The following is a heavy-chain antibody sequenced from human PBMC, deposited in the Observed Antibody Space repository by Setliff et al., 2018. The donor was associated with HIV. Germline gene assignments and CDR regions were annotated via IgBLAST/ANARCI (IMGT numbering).Heavy chain of an antibody. Sequence: SETLSLTCTVSGGSISSHYWSWIRQPPGKGLEWIGSIYYSGSTNYNPSLKSRVIISVDTSKNQFSLKLSSVTAADTAVYYCARDGGSGYDPSNYYYYGMDVWGQGTTVTVSS. J-gene: IGHJ6*02. V-gene: IGHV4-59*11. CDR3: ARDGGSGYDPSNYYYYGMDV. CDR1: GGSISSHY. D-gene: IGHD5-12*01. CDR2: IYYSGST.